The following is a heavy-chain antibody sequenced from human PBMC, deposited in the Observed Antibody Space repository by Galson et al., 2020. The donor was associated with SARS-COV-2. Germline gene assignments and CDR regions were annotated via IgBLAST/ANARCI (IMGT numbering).Heavy chain of an antibody. D-gene: IGHD2-15*01. V-gene: IGHV1-18*01. J-gene: IGHJ4*02. Sequence: ASVKVSCKASGYTFSTYGTSWVRQAPGQGLEWMGWISAYNGNTNYAQKFQGRVTMTTDTSTSTAYMELRSLRSDDAAVYYCARVSIVVVVGASLDYWGQGTLVTVSS. CDR1: GYTFSTYG. CDR3: ARVSIVVVVGASLDY. CDR2: ISAYNGNT.